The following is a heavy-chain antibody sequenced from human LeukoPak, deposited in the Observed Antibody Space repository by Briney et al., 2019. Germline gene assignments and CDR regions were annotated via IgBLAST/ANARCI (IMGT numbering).Heavy chain of an antibody. V-gene: IGHV1-18*01. J-gene: IGHJ6*02. Sequence: ASVKVSCKASGYTFTTYGISWVRQAPGQGLQWMGWISVYNGNTVYAQKFQGRLTMTTDTSTNTAYMELRSLRSDDTAVYYCARDNPPPRYYDSSGYHNYYYYGMDVWGQGTTVTVSS. CDR3: ARDNPPPRYYDSSGYHNYYYYGMDV. D-gene: IGHD3-22*01. CDR1: GYTFTTYG. CDR2: ISVYNGNT.